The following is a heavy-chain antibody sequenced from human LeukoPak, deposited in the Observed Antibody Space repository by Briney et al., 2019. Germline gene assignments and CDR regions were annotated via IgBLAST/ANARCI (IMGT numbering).Heavy chain of an antibody. J-gene: IGHJ6*03. CDR2: ISSSSSNI. D-gene: IGHD4-11*01. CDR1: GFTFSSYS. Sequence: PGGSLRLSCAASGFTFSSYSMNWVRQAPGTGLEWVSYISSSSSNIYYADSVKGRFTISRDNAKNSLYLQMNSLRAEDTAVYYCARDARVTTGYYYYYMDVWGKGTTVTVSS. CDR3: ARDARVTTGYYYYYMDV. V-gene: IGHV3-48*01.